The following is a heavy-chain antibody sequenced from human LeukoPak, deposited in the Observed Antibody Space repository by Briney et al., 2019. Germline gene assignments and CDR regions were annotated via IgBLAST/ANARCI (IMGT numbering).Heavy chain of an antibody. J-gene: IGHJ4*02. CDR1: GYTFNTYG. CDR2: ISAYNGNT. Sequence: RASVKVSCKASGYTFNTYGISWVRQAPGQGLEWMGWISAYNGNTNYAQKLQGRVTMTTDTSTTTAYMELSRLRSDDTAVYYCARDMDTGPDLFDYWGQGTLVTVSS. CDR3: ARDMDTGPDLFDY. V-gene: IGHV1-18*01. D-gene: IGHD5-18*01.